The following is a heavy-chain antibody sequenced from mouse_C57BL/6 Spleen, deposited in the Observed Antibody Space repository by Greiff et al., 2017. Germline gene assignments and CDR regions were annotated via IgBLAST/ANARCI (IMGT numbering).Heavy chain of an antibody. J-gene: IGHJ4*01. V-gene: IGHV5-9-1*02. Sequence: EVMLVESGAGLVKPGGSLKLSCAASGFTFSSYAMSWVRQTPEKRLEWVAYFSSGGDYIYDADTVKGRFTISRDNARNPLYLRMSSLKSEDTAMYYCTRDDGYYAMDYGGQGTSVTVSS. CDR2: FSSGGDYI. CDR3: TRDDGYYAMDY. D-gene: IGHD2-3*01. CDR1: GFTFSSYA.